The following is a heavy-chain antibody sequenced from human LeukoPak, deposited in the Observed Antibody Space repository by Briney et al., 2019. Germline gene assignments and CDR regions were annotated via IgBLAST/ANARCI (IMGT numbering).Heavy chain of an antibody. J-gene: IGHJ4*02. CDR3: ARDTGWYRVDY. CDR2: IKQDGSEK. V-gene: IGHV3-7*01. Sequence: GGSLGLSCVASGFTFSSSWMTWVRQAPGKGLEWVANIKQDGSEKDYVDSVKGRFTISRDNAKNSLYLQMNSLRAEDTAVYYCARDTGWYRVDYWGQGTLVTVSS. D-gene: IGHD6-19*01. CDR1: GFTFSSSW.